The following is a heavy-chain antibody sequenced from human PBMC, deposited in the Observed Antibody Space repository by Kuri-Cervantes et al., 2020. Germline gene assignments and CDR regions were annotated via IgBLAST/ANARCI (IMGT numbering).Heavy chain of an antibody. CDR2: ISGTGSTI. CDR3: ARALIYGSGSPGGY. Sequence: SLKISCAASGFTFSDYYMSWIRQAPGKGLEWISYISGTGSTIFYADSVKGRFTIARDNAKKSLHLQMNSLRAEDTAVYYCARALIYGSGSPGGYWGQGTLVTVSS. CDR1: GFTFSDYY. J-gene: IGHJ4*02. D-gene: IGHD3-10*01. V-gene: IGHV3-11*04.